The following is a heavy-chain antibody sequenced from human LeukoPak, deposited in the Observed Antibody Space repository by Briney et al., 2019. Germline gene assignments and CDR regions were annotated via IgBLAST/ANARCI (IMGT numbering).Heavy chain of an antibody. J-gene: IGHJ4*02. Sequence: SVKVSCKASGGTFSSYAISWVRQAPGQGLEWMGRIIPILGIANYAQKFQGRVTITADKSTSTAYMELSSLRSEDTAVYYCARELRRRGGPTYYFDYWGQGTLVTVSS. V-gene: IGHV1-69*04. CDR3: ARELRRRGGPTYYFDY. CDR1: GGTFSSYA. CDR2: IIPILGIA. D-gene: IGHD2-15*01.